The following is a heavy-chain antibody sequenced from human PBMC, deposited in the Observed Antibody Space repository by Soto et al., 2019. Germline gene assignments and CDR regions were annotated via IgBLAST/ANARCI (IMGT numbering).Heavy chain of an antibody. D-gene: IGHD1-26*01. Sequence: ASVKVSCKASGYTFTSYAMHWVRQAPGQRLEWMGWINAGNGNTKYSQEFQGRVTITRDTSASTAYMEVSSLRSEDTAVYYCARGASPLIDYWGQGTLVTVSS. CDR2: INAGNGNT. V-gene: IGHV1-3*01. CDR3: ARGASPLIDY. J-gene: IGHJ4*02. CDR1: GYTFTSYA.